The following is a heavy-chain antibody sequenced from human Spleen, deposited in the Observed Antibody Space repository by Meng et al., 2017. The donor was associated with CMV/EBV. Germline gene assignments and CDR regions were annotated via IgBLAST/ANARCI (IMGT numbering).Heavy chain of an antibody. CDR2: MNPNSGNT. Sequence: ASVKVSCKASGYTFTSYDINWVRQAPGQGLEWMGWMNPNSGNTGYAQKFQGRVTMTRSTSTSTAYMELSLRSEDTAVYYCARDKSMTTVTPGGYWGQGTLVTVSS. CDR3: ARDKSMTTVTPGGY. D-gene: IGHD4-11*01. V-gene: IGHV1-8*01. J-gene: IGHJ4*02. CDR1: GYTFTSYD.